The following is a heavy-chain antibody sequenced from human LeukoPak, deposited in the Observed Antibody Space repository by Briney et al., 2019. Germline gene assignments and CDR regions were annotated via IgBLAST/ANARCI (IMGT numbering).Heavy chain of an antibody. J-gene: IGHJ4*02. CDR3: AIGHIAAAGTS. Sequence: SETLSLTCAVYGGSFSGYHWSWIRQPPGKGLEWIGEINHSGSTNYNPSLKSRVTISVDTSKNQFSLKLSSVTAADTAVYYCAIGHIAAAGTSWGQGTLVTVSS. CDR2: INHSGST. V-gene: IGHV4-34*01. D-gene: IGHD6-13*01. CDR1: GGSFSGYH.